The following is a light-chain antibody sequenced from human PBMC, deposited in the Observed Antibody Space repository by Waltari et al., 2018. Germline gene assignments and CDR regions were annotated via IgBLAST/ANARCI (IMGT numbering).Light chain of an antibody. CDR2: KAS. V-gene: IGKV1-5*03. CDR3: QHYDSYSAT. J-gene: IGKJ3*01. CDR1: QSIPRW. Sequence: DIQMTHSPSTLSASVGDRVTITCRASQSIPRWLAWYQQKPGKAPKLLIYKASILESGVPSRFSGGGSGTEFTLTISSLQPDDFATYYCQHYDSYSATFGRGTKIEIK.